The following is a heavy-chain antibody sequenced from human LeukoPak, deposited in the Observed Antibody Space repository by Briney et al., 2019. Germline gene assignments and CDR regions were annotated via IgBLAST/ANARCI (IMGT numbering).Heavy chain of an antibody. D-gene: IGHD3-10*01. CDR2: INHSGST. CDR3: ARGSTARLPRPPPGARMDV. CDR1: GGSFSGYY. Sequence: SETLSLTCAVYGGSFSGYYWSWIRQPPGKGLEWIGEINHSGSTNYNPSLKSRVTISVDTSKNQFSLKLSSVTAADTAVYYCARGSTARLPRPPPGARMDVWGQGTTATVSS. V-gene: IGHV4-34*01. J-gene: IGHJ6*02.